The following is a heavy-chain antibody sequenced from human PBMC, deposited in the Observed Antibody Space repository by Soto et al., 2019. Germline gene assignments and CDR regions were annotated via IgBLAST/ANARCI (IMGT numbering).Heavy chain of an antibody. CDR2: IKSKTDGGTT. J-gene: IGHJ6*02. V-gene: IGHV3-15*01. Sequence: GSLRLSCAASGFTFSNAWMSWVRQAPGKGLEWVGRIKSKTDGGTTDYAAPVKGRFTISRDDSKNTLYLQMNSLKTEDTAVYYCTTDPRDYGDYIYYYGMDVWGQGTTVTVSS. CDR3: TTDPRDYGDYIYYYGMDV. CDR1: GFTFSNAW. D-gene: IGHD4-17*01.